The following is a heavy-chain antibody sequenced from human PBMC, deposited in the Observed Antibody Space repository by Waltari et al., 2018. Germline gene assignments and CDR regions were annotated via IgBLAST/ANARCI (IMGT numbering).Heavy chain of an antibody. J-gene: IGHJ1*01. CDR3: ARDQSSGWTGDEYFQH. Sequence: QVQLVQSGAEVKKPGASVKVSCKASGYTFTGYYMHWVRQAPGQGLEWMGRINPNSGGTNYAQKFQGRVTMTRDTSISTAYMELSRLRSDDTAVYYCARDQSSGWTGDEYFQHWGQGTLVTVSS. CDR1: GYTFTGYY. CDR2: INPNSGGT. V-gene: IGHV1-2*06. D-gene: IGHD6-19*01.